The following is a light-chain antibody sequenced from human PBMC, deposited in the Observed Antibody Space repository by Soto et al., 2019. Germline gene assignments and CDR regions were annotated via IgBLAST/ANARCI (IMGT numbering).Light chain of an antibody. V-gene: IGLV1-51*01. Sequence: QSVLTQPPSVSAAPGQKVTISCSGSSANIGGNSVSWDQQLPGAAPKLLIADDNKRPSAIPDRSARSKSGTSATLGITGFQTGDEADYYCGSWDSSLSAYVFGTGTKVTVL. CDR3: GSWDSSLSAYV. J-gene: IGLJ1*01. CDR1: SANIGGNS. CDR2: DDN.